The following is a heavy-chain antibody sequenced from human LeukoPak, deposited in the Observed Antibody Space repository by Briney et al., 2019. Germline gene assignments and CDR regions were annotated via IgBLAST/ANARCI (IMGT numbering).Heavy chain of an antibody. J-gene: IGHJ4*02. Sequence: GGSLRLSCAVSGSTLTEHAWSWVRQAPGEGLEWVSGIIDVGGTYYADSVKGRFTISRDSSKNTLYLQMNSLRAEDTATYYCAKDYCRGGNCPLPFFDSWGQGALVTVSS. CDR1: GSTLTEHA. V-gene: IGHV3-23*01. CDR2: IIDVGGT. CDR3: AKDYCRGGNCPLPFFDS. D-gene: IGHD2-15*01.